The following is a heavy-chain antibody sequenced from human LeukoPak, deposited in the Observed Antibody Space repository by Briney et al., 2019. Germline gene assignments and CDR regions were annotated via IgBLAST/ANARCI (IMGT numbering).Heavy chain of an antibody. D-gene: IGHD4-17*01. J-gene: IGHJ4*02. CDR1: GFTFSSYE. Sequence: PGGSLRLSCAASGFTFSSYEMNWVRQAPGKGLDWVSYISTSGSTIYYADSVKGRFTISRDSAKNSLYLQMNSLRAEDTAVYYCARVRTTVTYYFDYWGQGTLVTVSS. V-gene: IGHV3-48*03. CDR3: ARVRTTVTYYFDY. CDR2: ISTSGSTI.